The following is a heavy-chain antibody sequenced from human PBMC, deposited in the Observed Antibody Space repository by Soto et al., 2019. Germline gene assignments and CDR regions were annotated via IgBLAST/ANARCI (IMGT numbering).Heavy chain of an antibody. Sequence: ASVKVSCKASGYTFTGYYMHWVRQAPGQGLEWMGWINPNSGGTNYAQKFQGWVTMTRDTSISTAYMELSRLRSDDTAVYYCARKKGGGHYGMDVWGQGTTVTSP. J-gene: IGHJ6*02. CDR3: ARKKGGGHYGMDV. V-gene: IGHV1-2*04. CDR1: GYTFTGYY. CDR2: INPNSGGT. D-gene: IGHD3-16*01.